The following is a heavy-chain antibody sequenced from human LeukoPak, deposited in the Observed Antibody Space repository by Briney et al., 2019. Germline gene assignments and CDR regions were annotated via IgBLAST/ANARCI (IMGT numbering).Heavy chain of an antibody. CDR1: GFTFSSYA. J-gene: IGHJ4*02. V-gene: IGHV3-23*01. Sequence: PGGSLRLSCAASGFTFSSYAMTWVRQAPGKGLEWVSGISGRGVGTYYADSVRGRFTISRDNSKNTLYLQMNSLRGEDTAVYYCAKGGSKAPDYWGQGALVTVSS. D-gene: IGHD4-11*01. CDR3: AKGGSKAPDY. CDR2: ISGRGVGT.